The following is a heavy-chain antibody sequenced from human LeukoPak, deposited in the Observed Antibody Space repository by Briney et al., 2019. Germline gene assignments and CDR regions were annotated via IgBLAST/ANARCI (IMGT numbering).Heavy chain of an antibody. J-gene: IGHJ4*02. CDR2: ISGSGGST. CDR1: GFTFSGYA. D-gene: IGHD3-22*01. Sequence: GGSLRLSCAASGFTFSGYAMSWVRQAPGKGLEWVSAISGSGGSTYYADSVKGRFTISRDNSKNTLYLQMNSLRAEDTAVYYCAKDQWYYYDSSGYYPLDYWGQGTLVTVSS. CDR3: AKDQWYYYDSSGYYPLDY. V-gene: IGHV3-23*01.